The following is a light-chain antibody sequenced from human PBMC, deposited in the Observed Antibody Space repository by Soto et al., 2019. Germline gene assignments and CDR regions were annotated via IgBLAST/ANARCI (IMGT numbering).Light chain of an antibody. CDR1: NSDVCSYDL. J-gene: IGLJ1*01. V-gene: IGLV2-23*01. CDR2: EAT. CDR3: FSYAGDGVYV. Sequence: QSVLTQPASVAGSPRQSITISRTGTNSDVCSYDLVSWFQQHPGKAPKVVIYEATKRPSGVSDRFSGFKSGNTASLTISGLQAEDEADYYCFSYAGDGVYVFGTRTKVTVL.